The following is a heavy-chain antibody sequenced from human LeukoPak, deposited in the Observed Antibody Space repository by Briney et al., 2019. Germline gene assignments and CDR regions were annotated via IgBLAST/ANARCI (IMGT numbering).Heavy chain of an antibody. CDR1: GFTFGSYW. V-gene: IGHV3-7*01. Sequence: GGSLRLSCAASGFTFGSYWMSWVRQAPGKGLEWVANIKQDGSEKYYVDSVKGRFTISRDNAKNSLYLQMNSLRAEDTAVYYCARVWVRIAAAGTLDYWGQGTLVIVSS. D-gene: IGHD6-13*01. J-gene: IGHJ4*02. CDR3: ARVWVRIAAAGTLDY. CDR2: IKQDGSEK.